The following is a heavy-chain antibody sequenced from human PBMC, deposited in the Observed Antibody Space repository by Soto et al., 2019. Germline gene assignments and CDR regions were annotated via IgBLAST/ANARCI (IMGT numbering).Heavy chain of an antibody. CDR3: AREGSYSAYNFAHGIQLWSFDF. Sequence: SETLSLTXTVSGGSINTFYWSWVRQPAGKGLEWIWSIFSSGSTSFNPYLESRVAMSVDASKNHFSLNLSSVTAADMAVYYCAREGSYSAYNFAHGIQLWSFDFWGQGALVTVSS. CDR2: IFSSGST. D-gene: IGHD5-12*01. CDR1: GGSINTFY. J-gene: IGHJ4*02. V-gene: IGHV4-4*07.